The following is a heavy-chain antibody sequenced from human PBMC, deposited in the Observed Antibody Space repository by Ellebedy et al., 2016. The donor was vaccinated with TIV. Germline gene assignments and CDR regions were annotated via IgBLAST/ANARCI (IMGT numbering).Heavy chain of an antibody. CDR1: GFTFGDYV. D-gene: IGHD1-7*01. J-gene: IGHJ4*02. V-gene: IGHV3-49*03. Sequence: PGGSLRLSCTGSGFTFGDYVMSWFRQAPGKGLEWVAFIRSKGYGGTTEYASSVKGRFTISRDDSKSIAYLEMNSLKIEDTAVYYCVKEVIWFWNFANDYWGQGTLVTVSS. CDR2: IRSKGYGGTT. CDR3: VKEVIWFWNFANDY.